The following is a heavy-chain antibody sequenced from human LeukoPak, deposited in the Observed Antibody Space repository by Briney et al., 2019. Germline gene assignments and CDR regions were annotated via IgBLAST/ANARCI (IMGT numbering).Heavy chain of an antibody. CDR2: VHNVGST. V-gene: IGHV4-39*01. J-gene: IGHJ4*02. D-gene: IGHD6-19*01. CDR3: ARHAEYNSGWHFYLDH. Sequence: SETLSLTCTVSGVSTTNGIYYWAWIRQPPGKGLEWIGSVHNVGSTYYNLSLRSRVTMSIDTSKNQFSLRLNSVTAADTAVYYCARHAEYNSGWHFYLDHWGQGILVTVCS. CDR1: GVSTTNGIYY.